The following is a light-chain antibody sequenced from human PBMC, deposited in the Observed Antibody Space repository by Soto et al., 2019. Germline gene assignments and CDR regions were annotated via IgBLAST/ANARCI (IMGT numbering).Light chain of an antibody. J-gene: IGKJ2*03. V-gene: IGKV1-5*01. Sequence: DIQMTQSPSTLSASIGDRVTFTCRASQSVSRTLAWYQQKPGKAPNLLIYDASTLERGDPSRFSGSGSGTEFTLTISSLQPDDFATYFCQQTYIILSSFGQGTKVEI. CDR3: QQTYIILSS. CDR1: QSVSRT. CDR2: DAS.